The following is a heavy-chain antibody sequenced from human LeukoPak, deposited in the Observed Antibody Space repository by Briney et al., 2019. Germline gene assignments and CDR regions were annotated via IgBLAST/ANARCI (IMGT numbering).Heavy chain of an antibody. D-gene: IGHD4-23*01. CDR3: ARDGATVDDAFDI. J-gene: IGHJ3*02. CDR1: GFTFSSYS. CDR2: ISSSSSYI. V-gene: IGHV3-21*01. Sequence: GGSLRLSCAASGFTFSSYSMNWVRQAPGKGLEWVSSISSSSSYIYYADLVKGRFTISRDNAKNSLYLQMNSLRAEDTAVYYCARDGATVDDAFDIWGQGTMVIVSS.